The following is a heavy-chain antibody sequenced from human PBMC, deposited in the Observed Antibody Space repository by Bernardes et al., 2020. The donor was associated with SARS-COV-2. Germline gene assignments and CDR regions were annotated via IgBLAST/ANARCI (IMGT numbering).Heavy chain of an antibody. Sequence: TLSLTRTVSGVSITSYYWSWIRHPPGKGLEWIGYIYYSGSTNYNPSLKSRVTISVDTSKNQFSLKLSSVTAADTAVYYCARAMVRGLYDYWGQGTLVTVSS. D-gene: IGHD3-10*01. J-gene: IGHJ4*02. CDR3: ARAMVRGLYDY. CDR1: GVSITSYY. V-gene: IGHV4-59*01. CDR2: IYYSGST.